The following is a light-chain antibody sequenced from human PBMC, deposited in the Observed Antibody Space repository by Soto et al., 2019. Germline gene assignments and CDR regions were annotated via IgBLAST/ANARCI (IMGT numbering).Light chain of an antibody. CDR2: DAS. J-gene: IGKJ3*01. CDR3: HQRSTWPFT. V-gene: IGKV3-11*01. Sequence: ETVLTQSPATLSLSPGERATLSCRASQSISSYLAWYQQKPDQAPRLLIYDASNRATGIPARFSGSGSGTDFTLTISSLEPEDFAVYYCHQRSTWPFTFGPGTKVDIK. CDR1: QSISSY.